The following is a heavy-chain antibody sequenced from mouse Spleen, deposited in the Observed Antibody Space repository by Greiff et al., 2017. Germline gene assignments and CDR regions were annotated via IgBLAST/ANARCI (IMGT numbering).Heavy chain of an antibody. J-gene: IGHJ2*01. D-gene: IGHD1-1*01. CDR3: ARPYYYGSRLFDY. V-gene: IGHV1-59*01. Sequence: QVQLQQPGAELVRPGTSVKLSCKASGYTFTSYWMHWVKQRPGQGLEWIGVIDPSDSYTNYNQKFKGKATLTVDTSSSTAYMQLSSLTSEDSAVXYCARPYYYGSRLFDYWGQGTTLPVSS. CDR1: GYTFTSYW. CDR2: IDPSDSYT.